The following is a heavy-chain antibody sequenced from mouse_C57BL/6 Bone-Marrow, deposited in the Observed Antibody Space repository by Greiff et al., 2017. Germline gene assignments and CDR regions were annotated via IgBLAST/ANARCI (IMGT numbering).Heavy chain of an antibody. CDR1: GYTFTDYY. J-gene: IGHJ4*01. CDR2: INPNNGGT. D-gene: IGHD1-1*01. V-gene: IGHV1-26*01. CDR3: ANYYGSSYGAMDY. Sequence: VHVKQSGPELVKPGASVKISCKASGYTFTDYYMNWVKQSHGKSLEWIGDINPNNGGTSYNQKFKGKATLTVDKSSSTAYMELRSLTSEDSAVYYCANYYGSSYGAMDYWGQGTSVTVSS.